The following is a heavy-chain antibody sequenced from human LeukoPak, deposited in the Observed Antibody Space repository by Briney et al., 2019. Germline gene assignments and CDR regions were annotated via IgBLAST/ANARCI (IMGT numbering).Heavy chain of an antibody. CDR2: IYYSGNT. CDR1: GGSISSYY. V-gene: IGHV4-59*08. CDR3: ARRRGQRLPWDY. Sequence: PSETLSLTCTVSGGSISSYYWSWIRQPPGKGLEWIGYIYYSGNTNYNPSLKSRVTISVDTSKNQFSLKVSSVTAADTAVYYCARRRGQRLPWDYWGQGTLVTVSS. D-gene: IGHD6-25*01. J-gene: IGHJ4*02.